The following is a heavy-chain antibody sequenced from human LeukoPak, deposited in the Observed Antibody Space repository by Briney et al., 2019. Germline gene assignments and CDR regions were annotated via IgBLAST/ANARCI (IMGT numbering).Heavy chain of an antibody. CDR1: GFTFSAYE. D-gene: IGHD3-22*01. Sequence: GGSLRLSCAASGFTFSAYEMNWVRQAPGKGLEWVSYISRDGERIYYADSVKGRFTISRDNAQNSLYLQMNSLRAEDTAVYYCARDRSGYYRWFDPWGQGTLVTVSS. J-gene: IGHJ5*02. V-gene: IGHV3-48*03. CDR3: ARDRSGYYRWFDP. CDR2: ISRDGERI.